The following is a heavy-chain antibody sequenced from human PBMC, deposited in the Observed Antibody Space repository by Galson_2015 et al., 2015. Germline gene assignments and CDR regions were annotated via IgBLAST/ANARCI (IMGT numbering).Heavy chain of an antibody. J-gene: IGHJ5*02. D-gene: IGHD6-19*01. CDR2: ISYDGSNN. V-gene: IGHV3-30*18. CDR3: AKELGSGWYYWFVP. Sequence: SLRLSCAASGFTFSSYGMHWVRQAPGKGLEWVAVISYDGSNNYYADYVKGRFTNSKDNSKNTLYLQMNSLRSEDTAVYYCAKELGSGWYYWFVPWGQGTLVTVSS. CDR1: GFTFSSYG.